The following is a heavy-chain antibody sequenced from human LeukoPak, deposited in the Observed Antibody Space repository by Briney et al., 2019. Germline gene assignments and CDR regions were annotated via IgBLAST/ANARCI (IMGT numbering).Heavy chain of an antibody. V-gene: IGHV3-48*01. CDR1: GFTFSSYS. CDR2: ISSSSSTI. Sequence: GGSLRLSCAASGFTFSSYSMNWVRQAPGKGLEWVSYISSSSSTICYADSVKGRFTISRDNAKNSLYLQMNSLRAEDTAVYYCAREGPVVGAQDYWGQGTLVTVSS. J-gene: IGHJ4*02. CDR3: AREGPVVGAQDY. D-gene: IGHD1-26*01.